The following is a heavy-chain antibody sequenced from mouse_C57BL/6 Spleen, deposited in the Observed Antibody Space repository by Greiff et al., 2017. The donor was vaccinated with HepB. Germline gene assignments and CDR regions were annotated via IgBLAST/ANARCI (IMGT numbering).Heavy chain of an antibody. Sequence: EVMLVESGGGLVQPGGSLKLSCAASGFTFSDYYMHWVRQTPEKRLEWVAYISNGGGSTYYQNTVKGRFTISRDNAKNTLYLQMSRLKSEDTAMYYCARHCSNYDAMDYWGQGTSVTVSS. CDR2: ISNGGGST. CDR3: ARHCSNYDAMDY. CDR1: GFTFSDYY. J-gene: IGHJ4*01. D-gene: IGHD2-5*01. V-gene: IGHV5-12*01.